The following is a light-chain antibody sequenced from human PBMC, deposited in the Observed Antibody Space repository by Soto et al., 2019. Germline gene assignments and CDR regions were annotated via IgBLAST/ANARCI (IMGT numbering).Light chain of an antibody. Sequence: RATLSCRASQSVSSSYLAWYQQKPGPAPRLLIYGASSRATGIPDRFSGSGSGTEFTLTISSPQPDDFATYYCQQYNSYSFGQGTKVDIK. J-gene: IGKJ1*01. CDR1: QSVSSSY. V-gene: IGKV3-20*01. CDR2: GAS. CDR3: QQYNSYS.